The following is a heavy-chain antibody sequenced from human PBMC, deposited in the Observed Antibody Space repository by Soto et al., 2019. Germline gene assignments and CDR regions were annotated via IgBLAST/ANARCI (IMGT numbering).Heavy chain of an antibody. J-gene: IGHJ5*02. CDR3: ARPHGGSSGWDNWFDP. D-gene: IGHD6-25*01. CDR1: GCSISSYY. CDR2: IYYSGST. V-gene: IGHV4-59*01. Sequence: SETLSLTCPVSGCSISSYYWSWIRQPPGKGLEWIGYIYYSGSTNYNPSLKSRVTISVDTSKNQFSLKLSSVTAADTAVYYCARPHGGSSGWDNWFDPWGQGTLVTVSS.